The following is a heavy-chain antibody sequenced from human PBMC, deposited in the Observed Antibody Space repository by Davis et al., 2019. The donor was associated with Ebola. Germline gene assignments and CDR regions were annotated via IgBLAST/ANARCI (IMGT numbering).Heavy chain of an antibody. J-gene: IGHJ4*02. Sequence: GGSLRLSFPSSPFSFLGSAMHWVRQASGKGLEWVGRIRSKANSYATAYAASVKGRFTISRDDSKNTAYLQMNSLKTEDTAVYYCTTQWLVLFARDYWGQGTLVNGS. CDR1: PFSFLGSA. D-gene: IGHD6-19*01. CDR3: TTQWLVLFARDY. V-gene: IGHV3-73*01. CDR2: IRSKANSYAT.